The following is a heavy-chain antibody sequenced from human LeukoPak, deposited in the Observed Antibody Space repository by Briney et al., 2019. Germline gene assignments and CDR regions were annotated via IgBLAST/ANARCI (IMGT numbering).Heavy chain of an antibody. Sequence: SLRLSCAASGFTFDDYAMHWVRQAPGKGLEWVSGISWNSGSIGYADSVKGRFTISRDNAKNSLYLQMNSLRAEDMALYYCAKDLSSGYYYGAFDIWGQGTMVTVSS. D-gene: IGHD3-22*01. CDR2: ISWNSGSI. CDR3: AKDLSSGYYYGAFDI. CDR1: GFTFDDYA. V-gene: IGHV3-9*03. J-gene: IGHJ3*02.